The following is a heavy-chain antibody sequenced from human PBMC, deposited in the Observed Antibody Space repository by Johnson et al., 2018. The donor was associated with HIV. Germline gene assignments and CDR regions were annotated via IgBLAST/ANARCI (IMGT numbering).Heavy chain of an antibody. CDR3: ALTDYGDYPKRVPDAFDI. D-gene: IGHD4-17*01. J-gene: IGHJ3*02. CDR2: ISYDGSKK. Sequence: QVQLVESGGGVVQHGRSLRLSCAASGFTFSSYAMHWVRQAPGKGLEWVAVISYDGSKKYYADSVKGRFTISRDNSKNTLYLEMNSLRAEDTAVYYCALTDYGDYPKRVPDAFDIWGQGTMVTVSS. V-gene: IGHV3-30*04. CDR1: GFTFSSYA.